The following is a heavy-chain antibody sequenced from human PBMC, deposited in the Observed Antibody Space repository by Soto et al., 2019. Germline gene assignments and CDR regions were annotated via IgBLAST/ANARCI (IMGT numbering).Heavy chain of an antibody. CDR2: IYYSGST. CDR3: ARRYCSSTSCYLADYNWFDP. J-gene: IGHJ5*02. CDR1: GGSISSYY. V-gene: IGHV4-59*08. D-gene: IGHD2-2*01. Sequence: QVQLQESGPGLVKPSETLSLTCTVSGGSISSYYWSWIRQPPGKGLEWIGYIYYSGSTNYNPSLKGRVTISVDTSKNQFPLKLRSVTAADTAVYYCARRYCSSTSCYLADYNWFDPWGQGTLVTVSS.